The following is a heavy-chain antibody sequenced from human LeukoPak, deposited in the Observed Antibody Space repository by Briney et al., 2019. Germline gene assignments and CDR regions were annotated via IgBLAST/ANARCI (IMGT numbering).Heavy chain of an antibody. D-gene: IGHD6-13*01. CDR3: AKTRSASPAYSSSWYLYHPAFDY. V-gene: IGHV1-2*02. Sequence: ASVKVSCKASGYTFTGYYMHWVRQAPGQGLKWMGWINPNSGGTNYAQKFQGRVTMTRDTSISTAYMELSRLRSDDTAVYYCAKTRSASPAYSSSWYLYHPAFDYWGQGTLVTVSS. CDR1: GYTFTGYY. CDR2: INPNSGGT. J-gene: IGHJ4*02.